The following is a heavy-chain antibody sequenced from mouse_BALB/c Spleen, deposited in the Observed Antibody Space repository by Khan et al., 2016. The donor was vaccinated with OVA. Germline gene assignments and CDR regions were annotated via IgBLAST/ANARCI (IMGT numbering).Heavy chain of an antibody. CDR3: SRSNGNYWFAY. CDR1: GYTLTDYG. V-gene: IGHV9-3-1*01. Sequence: QIQLVQSGPELKKPGETVKISCKASGYTLTDYGMNWVKQAPGKGLKWMGWINTYTGEATYADDFKGRFAFSLETSANTAYLQINNLKTVDTATYFCSRSNGNYWFAYWGQGTLVTVSA. J-gene: IGHJ3*01. CDR2: INTYTGEA. D-gene: IGHD2-1*01.